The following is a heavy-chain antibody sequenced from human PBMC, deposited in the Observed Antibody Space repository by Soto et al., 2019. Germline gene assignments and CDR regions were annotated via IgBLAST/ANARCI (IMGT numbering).Heavy chain of an antibody. CDR1: GYSFLYYA. J-gene: IGHJ4*02. CDR2: ISPYNANT. Sequence: QVQLVQSGAEVRKPGASVKVSCKASGYSFLYYAITWVRQAPGQGLEWMGWISPYNANTKIGERAQGRVTISTDTSATTAYLELKSLTTDDTAVYYCAVRGSGTSKALLGWGQGTLVTVSS. CDR3: AVRGSGTSKALLG. D-gene: IGHD6-19*01. V-gene: IGHV1-18*01.